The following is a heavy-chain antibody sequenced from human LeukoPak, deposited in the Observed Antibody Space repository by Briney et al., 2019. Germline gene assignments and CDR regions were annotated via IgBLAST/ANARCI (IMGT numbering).Heavy chain of an antibody. Sequence: PSETLSLTGSVSGVSMSSYHWSWIRQPAGKGLEWIGRIYTSGSTNYNPSLKSRVTMSVDTSKNHFSLKLSSVTAADTAVYYCARERMTYDFWSGYRREGFDYWGQGTLVTVSS. CDR1: GVSMSSYH. D-gene: IGHD3-3*01. CDR3: ARERMTYDFWSGYRREGFDY. J-gene: IGHJ4*02. V-gene: IGHV4-4*07. CDR2: IYTSGST.